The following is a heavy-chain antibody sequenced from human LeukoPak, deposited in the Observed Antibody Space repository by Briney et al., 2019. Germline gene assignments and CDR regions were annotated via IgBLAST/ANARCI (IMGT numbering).Heavy chain of an antibody. CDR3: ARGGEWELLPAYFQH. J-gene: IGHJ1*01. Sequence: GSLRLSCAASGFTFSSYAMHWVRQAPGKGLEWVAVISYDGSNKYYADSVKGRFTISRDNSKNTLYLQMNSLRAEDTAVYYCARGGEWELLPAYFQHWGQGTLVTVSS. V-gene: IGHV3-30-3*01. D-gene: IGHD1-26*01. CDR1: GFTFSSYA. CDR2: ISYDGSNK.